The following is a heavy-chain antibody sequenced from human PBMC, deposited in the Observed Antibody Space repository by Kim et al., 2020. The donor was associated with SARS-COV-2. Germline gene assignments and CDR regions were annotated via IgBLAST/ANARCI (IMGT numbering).Heavy chain of an antibody. D-gene: IGHD3-3*01. V-gene: IGHV3-48*03. CDR1: GFTFSSYE. J-gene: IGHJ6*02. CDR2: ISSSGSTI. CDR3: EAGVGNYYGMDV. Sequence: GGSLRLSCAASGFTFSSYEMKWVRQAPGKGLEWVSYISSSGSTIYYADSVKGRFTISRDNAKNSLYLQMNSLRAEDTAVYYCEAGVGNYYGMDVWGQGTTVTVSS.